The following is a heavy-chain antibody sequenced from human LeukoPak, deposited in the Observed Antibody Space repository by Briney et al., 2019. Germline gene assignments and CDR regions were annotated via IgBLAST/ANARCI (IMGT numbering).Heavy chain of an antibody. CDR3: ARAPTGYYMDV. Sequence: SETLSLTCGVSGYSITSGFCWGWIRQPPGKGLEWIAFMYNSGSTYYDPSLKSRVTMSIDTSKNPLSLKLGSVTAADTAVYYCARAPTGYYMDVWGKGTTVTVSS. CDR1: GYSITSGFC. CDR2: MYNSGST. J-gene: IGHJ6*03. D-gene: IGHD2-8*02. V-gene: IGHV4-38-2*01.